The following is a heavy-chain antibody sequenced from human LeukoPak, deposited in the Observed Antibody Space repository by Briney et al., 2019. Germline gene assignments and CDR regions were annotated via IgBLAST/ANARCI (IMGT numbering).Heavy chain of an antibody. CDR2: ISDSGGST. Sequence: GXSLRLSCAASGFTFSSYAMRWVRQAPGKGLEWVSAISDSGGSTYYADSVKGGFTISRDNSKNTLYLQMNSLRAEDTAVYYCAKFLPTHIVVANYYFDSSGQGTLVTVSS. CDR1: GFTFSSYA. V-gene: IGHV3-23*01. CDR3: AKFLPTHIVVANYYFDS. D-gene: IGHD2-21*01. J-gene: IGHJ4*02.